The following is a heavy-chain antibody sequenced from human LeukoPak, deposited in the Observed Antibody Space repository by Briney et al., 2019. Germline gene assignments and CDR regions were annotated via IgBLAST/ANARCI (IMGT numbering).Heavy chain of an antibody. V-gene: IGHV4-59*01. J-gene: IGHJ4*02. CDR2: INYSGSA. D-gene: IGHD3-3*01. Sequence: SETLSLTCTVSGGSISNYYWTWIRQPPGKGLEWIGYINYSGSANYNPSLKSRVTMSVDTFKNQLSLKLTSVTAADTAVYSCARVYRDDFWSGYSTHFDSWGQGTLVTVSS. CDR3: ARVYRDDFWSGYSTHFDS. CDR1: GGSISNYY.